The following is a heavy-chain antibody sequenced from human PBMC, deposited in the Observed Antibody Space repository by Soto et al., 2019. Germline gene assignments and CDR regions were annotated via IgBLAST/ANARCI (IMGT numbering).Heavy chain of an antibody. CDR2: ISGHNGDT. CDR3: ARARIVVLSWFDP. V-gene: IGHV1-18*04. Sequence: QVQLVQSGAEVKKPGASVKVSCTTSGYTFNSYGITWVRQAPGQGLEWMGWISGHNGDTRYAQKFQGRVTMTTDTSKSRGYMELRSLKSDDTAVYYCARARIVVLSWFDPWGQGSLVTVSS. CDR1: GYTFNSYG. D-gene: IGHD3-22*01. J-gene: IGHJ5*02.